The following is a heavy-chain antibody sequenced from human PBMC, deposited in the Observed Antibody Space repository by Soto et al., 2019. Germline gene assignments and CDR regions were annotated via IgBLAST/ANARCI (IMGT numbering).Heavy chain of an antibody. CDR3: ASSYGSGYRAFDY. V-gene: IGHV1-69*02. D-gene: IGHD3-10*01. J-gene: IGHJ4*02. Sequence: QVQLVQSGAEVKRPGSSVKVSCKASGDTFTFYSINWVRQAPGLGLEWMGRINPILSMSNYAQRFQGRVTMTADKSTSTAYMELSRLRSADTAIYYCASSYGSGYRAFDYWGQGALVTVSS. CDR1: GDTFTFYS. CDR2: INPILSMS.